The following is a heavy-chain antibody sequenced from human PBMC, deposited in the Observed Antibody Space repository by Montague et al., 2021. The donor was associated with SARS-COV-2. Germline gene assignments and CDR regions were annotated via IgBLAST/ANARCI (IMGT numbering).Heavy chain of an antibody. CDR3: ARHGWGWLRLLRPFDY. CDR1: GGSISSSTYY. V-gene: IGHV4-39*01. D-gene: IGHD5-12*01. CDR2: IYYSGST. J-gene: IGHJ4*02. Sequence: SETLSLTCTVSGGSISSSTYYWGWIRQPPGKGLEWIGSIYYSGSTYYNPSLKSRVTISADTSKNQFSLKLSSVTAADTAVYYCARHGWGWLRLLRPFDYWGQGTLV.